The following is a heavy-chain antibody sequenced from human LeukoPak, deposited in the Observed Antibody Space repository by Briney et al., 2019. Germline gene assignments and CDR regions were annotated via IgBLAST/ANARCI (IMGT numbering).Heavy chain of an antibody. CDR1: GFTFSSYA. CDR2: ISGSGGST. V-gene: IGHV3-23*01. Sequence: ASVKVSCKASGFTFSSYAMSWVRQAPGKGLEWVSAISGSGGSTYYADSVKGRFTISRDNSKNTLYLQMNSLRAEDTAVYYCAKRPVSQGGQGTLVTVSS. D-gene: IGHD1-14*01. J-gene: IGHJ4*02. CDR3: AKRPVSQ.